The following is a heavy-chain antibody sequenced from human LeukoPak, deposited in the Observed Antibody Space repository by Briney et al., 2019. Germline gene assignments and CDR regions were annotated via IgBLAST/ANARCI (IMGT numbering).Heavy chain of an antibody. CDR1: GGSFSGYY. CDR3: ARGVSDDYSNRLDY. CDR2: INHSGST. Sequence: SETLSLTCAVDGGSFSGYYWSWIRQPPGKGLEWIGEINHSGSTNYNPSLKSRVTISVDTSKNQFSLKLSSVTAADTAVYYCARGVSDDYSNRLDYWGQGTLVTVSS. V-gene: IGHV4-34*01. D-gene: IGHD4-11*01. J-gene: IGHJ4*02.